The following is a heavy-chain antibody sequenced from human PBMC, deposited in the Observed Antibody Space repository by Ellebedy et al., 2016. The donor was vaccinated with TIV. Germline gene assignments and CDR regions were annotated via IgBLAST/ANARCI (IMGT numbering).Heavy chain of an antibody. CDR1: GFTFSNYA. J-gene: IGHJ4*02. CDR2: ISGSDGST. D-gene: IGHD3-22*01. V-gene: IGHV3-23*01. Sequence: PGGSLRLSCAASGFTFSNYAMSWVRQAPGKGLEWVSAISGSDGSTYYADSVKGRFAISRDNSKNTLYLEMNSLRAEDTAVYYCVKNMKQGSAYYYYWGQGALVTVSS. CDR3: VKNMKQGSAYYYY.